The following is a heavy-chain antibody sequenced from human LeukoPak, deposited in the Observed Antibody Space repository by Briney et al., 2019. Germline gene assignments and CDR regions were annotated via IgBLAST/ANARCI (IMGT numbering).Heavy chain of an antibody. CDR3: VRGGSAGPFDF. V-gene: IGHV3-53*01. CDR2: IYSGGST. J-gene: IGHJ4*02. CDR1: GFTVSSNY. D-gene: IGHD3-10*01. Sequence: PGGSLRLSCAASGFTVSSNYMSWVRQAPGKGLEWVSVIYSGGSTYYADSVKGRFTIPRDNSKNTMYLQMSSLRVEDTAVYYCVRGGSAGPFDFWGQGTLVTVSS.